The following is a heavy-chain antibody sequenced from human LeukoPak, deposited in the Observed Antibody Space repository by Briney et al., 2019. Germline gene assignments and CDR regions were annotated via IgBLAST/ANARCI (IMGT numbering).Heavy chain of an antibody. V-gene: IGHV3-33*08. D-gene: IGHD2-8*01. CDR2: IWYDGRNK. Sequence: PGGTLRLSCAASGFTFSHYSMNWVRQAPGQGLEWVAAIWYDGRNKYYADSVKGRFTISRDNSKNTLYLQMNSLRAEDTAVYYCARVAGLREYLDYWGQGTLVTVSS. J-gene: IGHJ4*02. CDR1: GFTFSHYS. CDR3: ARVAGLREYLDY.